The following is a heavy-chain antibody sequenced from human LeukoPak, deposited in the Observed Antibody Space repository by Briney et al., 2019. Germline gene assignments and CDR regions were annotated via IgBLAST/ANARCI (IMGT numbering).Heavy chain of an antibody. CDR3: ARDTGSYYAINFFDY. CDR2: IKQDGSEK. CDR1: GFTFSSYW. J-gene: IGHJ4*02. Sequence: GGSLRLSCAASGFTFSSYWMSWVRQAPGKGLEWVANIKQDGSEKYYVDSVKGRFTISRDNAKNSLYLQMNSLRAEDTAVYYCARDTGSYYAINFFDYWDQGTLVTVSS. D-gene: IGHD1-26*01. V-gene: IGHV3-7*01.